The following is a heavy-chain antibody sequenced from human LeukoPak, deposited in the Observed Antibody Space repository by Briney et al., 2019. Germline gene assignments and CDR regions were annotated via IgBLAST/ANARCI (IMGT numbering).Heavy chain of an antibody. CDR1: QFY. CDR3: ASGESYYLEN. J-gene: IGHJ1*01. CDR2: IYSGGST. D-gene: IGHD1-26*01. V-gene: IGHV3-66*01. Sequence: GGSLTLSCAASQFYMNWVRQAPGNGLEWVSTIYSGGSTYYADTVKGRFIISRDNSKNTLYLQMNSLRAEDTAVYYCASGESYYLENWGQGTMDTVSS.